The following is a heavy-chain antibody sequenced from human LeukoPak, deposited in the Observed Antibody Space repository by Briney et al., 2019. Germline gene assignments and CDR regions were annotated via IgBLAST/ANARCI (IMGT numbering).Heavy chain of an antibody. Sequence: SGTLSLTCTVSGGSISSYYWSWIRQPPGKGLEWLGYIYYSGSTNYNPSLKSRVTISVDTSKNQFSLKLSSVTAADTAVYYCARLSVAAADREYYYYYGMDVWGQGTTVTVSS. D-gene: IGHD6-13*01. CDR1: GGSISSYY. V-gene: IGHV4-59*08. CDR3: ARLSVAAADREYYYYYGMDV. J-gene: IGHJ6*02. CDR2: IYYSGST.